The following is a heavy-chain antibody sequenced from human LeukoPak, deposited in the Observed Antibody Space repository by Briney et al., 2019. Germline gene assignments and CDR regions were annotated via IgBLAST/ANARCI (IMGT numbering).Heavy chain of an antibody. CDR2: IKRNPDGGTT. D-gene: IGHD5-12*01. Sequence: GGSLRLSCVGSVFTFHKAWTDWVWPAPGEGLGWVGRIKRNPDGGTTDFPETVKGRFGISRDDSENTLFLQMNTLKTGDTAVYYCTTVFHHVAYWGLGTRVTVSS. CDR1: VFTFHKAW. V-gene: IGHV3-15*01. CDR3: TTVFHHVAY. J-gene: IGHJ4*01.